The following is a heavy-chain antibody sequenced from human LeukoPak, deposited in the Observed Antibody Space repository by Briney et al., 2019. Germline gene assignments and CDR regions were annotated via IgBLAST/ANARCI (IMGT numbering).Heavy chain of an antibody. V-gene: IGHV4-4*02. CDR1: GGSISSNNW. CDR3: ARDVGTALVTGDY. CDR2: IYHSGSA. Sequence: SETLSLTCGVSGGSISSNNWWSWVRQPPGQGLEWIGEIYHSGSANYNPSLKSRVTISIDKSKNQLSLKLISVTAADTAVYYCARDVGTALVTGDYWGQGTLVTVSS. J-gene: IGHJ4*02. D-gene: IGHD5-18*01.